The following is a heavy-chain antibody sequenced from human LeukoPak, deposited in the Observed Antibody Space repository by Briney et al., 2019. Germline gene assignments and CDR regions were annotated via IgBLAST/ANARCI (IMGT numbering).Heavy chain of an antibody. CDR2: ISGSGGST. CDR1: GFTFSSYA. D-gene: IGHD5-24*01. V-gene: IGHV3-23*01. Sequence: PGGSLRLSCAASGFTFSSYAMSWVRQAPGKGLEWVSAISGSGGSTYYADSVKGRFTISRDNSKNTLYLQMNSLRAEDTAVYYCAREKGWLQTKDGAFDIWGQGTMVTVSS. J-gene: IGHJ3*02. CDR3: AREKGWLQTKDGAFDI.